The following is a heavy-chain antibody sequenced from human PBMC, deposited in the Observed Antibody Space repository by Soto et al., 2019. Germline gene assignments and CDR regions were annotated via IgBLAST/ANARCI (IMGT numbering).Heavy chain of an antibody. CDR3: AREGFVLAQSTVNSDHYYYAMAV. CDR2: IIPRSGTS. CDR1: GDTFSTYT. V-gene: IGHV1-69*13. J-gene: IGHJ6*02. Sequence: GASVKVSCKASGDTFSTYTITWVRQAPGQGLEWMGGIIPRSGTSNYAQKFQGRVTITADESTSTAYMELSSLRSEDTAVYYCAREGFVLAQSTVNSDHYYYAMAVGGQGTTVTVSS. D-gene: IGHD3-3*02.